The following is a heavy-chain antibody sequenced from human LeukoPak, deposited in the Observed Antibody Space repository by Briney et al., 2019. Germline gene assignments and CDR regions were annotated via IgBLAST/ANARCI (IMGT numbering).Heavy chain of an antibody. CDR3: ARWGLAYTIDF. V-gene: IGHV3-48*04. CDR1: GFVFSSNS. D-gene: IGHD2-21*01. Sequence: PGGSLRLSCAASGFVFSSNSMIWVRQAPGKGLEWVSYISSSSSTIYYADSVKGRFTISRDNAKNSLYLQMNSLRAEDTAVYSCARWGLAYTIDFWGQGTLVTVSS. J-gene: IGHJ4*02. CDR2: ISSSSSTI.